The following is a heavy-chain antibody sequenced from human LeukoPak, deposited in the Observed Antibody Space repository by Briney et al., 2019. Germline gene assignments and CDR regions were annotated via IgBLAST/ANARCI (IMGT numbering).Heavy chain of an antibody. CDR1: GGTFSSYA. CDR2: IIPILGIA. J-gene: IGHJ5*02. D-gene: IGHD6-19*01. V-gene: IGHV1-69*04. CDR3: AREVYSSGSGFDP. Sequence: ASVKVSCKASGGTFSSYAISWVRQAPGQGLEWMGRIIPILGIANYAQKFQGRVTITADKSTSTAYMELSSLRSEDTAMYYCAREVYSSGSGFDPWGQGTLVTVSS.